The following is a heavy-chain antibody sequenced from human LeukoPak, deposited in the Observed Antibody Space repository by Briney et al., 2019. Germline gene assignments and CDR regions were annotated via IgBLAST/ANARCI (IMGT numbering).Heavy chain of an antibody. Sequence: GGSLGLSCAASGFIFSSYSMSWVRQAPGKGLEWVSVITGSGGNTYYADSVKGRFTISKDNSKNTVYLQMSSLRVDDTAVYYCAKAASSSWPSYYYGMDVWGQGTTVTVSS. CDR1: GFIFSSYS. D-gene: IGHD6-13*01. V-gene: IGHV3-23*01. CDR3: AKAASSSWPSYYYGMDV. J-gene: IGHJ6*02. CDR2: ITGSGGNT.